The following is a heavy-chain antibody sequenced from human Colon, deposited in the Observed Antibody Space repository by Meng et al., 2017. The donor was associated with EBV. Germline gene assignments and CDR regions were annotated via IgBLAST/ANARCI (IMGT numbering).Heavy chain of an antibody. V-gene: IGHV7-4-1*02. D-gene: IGHD6-13*01. CDR3: GTLKYTSSFYGPAY. CDR1: GYTFTRYP. CDR2: ISTNTGNP. J-gene: IGHJ4*02. Sequence: QVEPVQTGSAAKKPRSSVKVSCKASGYTFTRYPMNWVRQASGQGLEWMGWISTNTGNPTYAQGFTGRFVFSVDTSVSTAYLQISSLKAEDTAVYYCGTLKYTSSFYGPAYWGQGALVTVSS.